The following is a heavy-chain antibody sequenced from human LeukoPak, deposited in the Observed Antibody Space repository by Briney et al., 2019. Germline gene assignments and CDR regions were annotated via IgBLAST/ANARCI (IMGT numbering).Heavy chain of an antibody. CDR2: IYPSGIT. CDR1: GYSISNGYY. J-gene: IGHJ4*02. Sequence: PSETLSLTCAVSGYSISNGYYWGWIRQPPGKGLEWIGSIYPSGITYYNPSLKSRVTISIDTSKNQFSLRLTSVTAADTAVYYCTGGRRGGYNYAAIDDWGPGILVTASS. D-gene: IGHD5-18*01. CDR3: TGGRRGGYNYAAIDD. V-gene: IGHV4-38-2*01.